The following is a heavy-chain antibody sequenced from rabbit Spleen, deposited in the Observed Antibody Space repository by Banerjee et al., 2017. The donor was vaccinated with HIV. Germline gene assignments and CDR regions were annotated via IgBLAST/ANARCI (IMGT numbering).Heavy chain of an antibody. Sequence: QEQLLESGGGLVKPEGSLKLSCTASGFSFSDKAVMCWVRQAPGKGLQWIACINAVTGKAVYATWAKGRFTFSKTSSTTVTLQMTSLTAADTATYFCARTGSIGDFDWLDLWGQGTLVTVS. CDR3: ARTGSIGDFDWLDL. V-gene: IGHV1S45*01. CDR1: GFSFSDKAV. J-gene: IGHJ5*01. CDR2: INAVTGKA. D-gene: IGHD1-1*01.